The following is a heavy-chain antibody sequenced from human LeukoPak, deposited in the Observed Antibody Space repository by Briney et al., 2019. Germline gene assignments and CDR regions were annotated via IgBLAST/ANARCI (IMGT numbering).Heavy chain of an antibody. CDR1: GFTFTSSA. CDR2: IVVGSGNT. V-gene: IGHV1-58*02. D-gene: IGHD2-2*02. CDR3: ARLEVLRCSSTSCHKFFDY. J-gene: IGHJ4*02. Sequence: GASVKVSCKASGFTFTSSAMQWVRQARGQRLEWIGWIVVGSGNTNYAQKFQERVTITRDMSISTAYMELSRLRSDDTAVYYCARLEVLRCSSTSCHKFFDYWGQGTLVTVSS.